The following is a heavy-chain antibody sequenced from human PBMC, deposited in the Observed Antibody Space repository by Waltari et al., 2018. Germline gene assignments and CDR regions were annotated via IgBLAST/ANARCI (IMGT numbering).Heavy chain of an antibody. V-gene: IGHV4-39*01. J-gene: IGHJ3*02. D-gene: IGHD4-4*01. CDR1: GGSISSSSYY. CDR3: ARYFTVTTDLDAFDI. CDR2: IYYSGST. Sequence: QLQLQESGSGLVKPSETLSLTCTVSGGSISSSSYYWGWIRQPPGKGLEWIGSIYYSGSTYYNPSLKSRVTISVDTSKNQFSLKLSSVTAADTAVYYCARYFTVTTDLDAFDIWGQGTMVTVSS.